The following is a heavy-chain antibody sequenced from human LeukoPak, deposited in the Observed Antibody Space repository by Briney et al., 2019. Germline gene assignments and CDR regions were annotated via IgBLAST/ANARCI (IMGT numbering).Heavy chain of an antibody. Sequence: GGSLRLSCAASGFTFSSYEMNWVRQAPGKGLEWVSYISSSGSTIYYADSVKGRFTISRDNAKNSLYLQINSLRAEDTAVYYCARVAGYYGSGSYYSWGQGTLVTVSS. CDR2: ISSSGSTI. D-gene: IGHD3-10*01. CDR3: ARVAGYYGSGSYYS. CDR1: GFTFSSYE. J-gene: IGHJ4*02. V-gene: IGHV3-48*03.